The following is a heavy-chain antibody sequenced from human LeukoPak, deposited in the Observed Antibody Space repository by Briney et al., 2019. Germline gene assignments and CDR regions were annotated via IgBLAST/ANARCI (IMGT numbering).Heavy chain of an antibody. J-gene: IGHJ3*02. D-gene: IGHD3-22*01. CDR1: GGSISSYY. Sequence: PSETLSLTCTVSGGSISSYYWSWIRQPPGKGLEWIGYIYYSGSTNYNPSLKSRVTISVDTSKNQFSLKLSSVTAADTAVYYCASHYYDSSAAFDIWGQETMVTVSS. CDR3: ASHYYDSSAAFDI. V-gene: IGHV4-59*01. CDR2: IYYSGST.